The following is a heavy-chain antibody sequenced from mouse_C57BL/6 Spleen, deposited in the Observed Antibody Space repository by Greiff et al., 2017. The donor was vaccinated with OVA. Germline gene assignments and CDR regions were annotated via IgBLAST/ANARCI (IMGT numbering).Heavy chain of an antibody. CDR3: ASHTSFAY. J-gene: IGHJ3*01. CDR2: ISYDGSN. Sequence: EVKLVESGPGLVKPSQSLSLTCSVTGYSITSGYYWNWIRQFPGNKLEWMGYISYDGSNNYNPSLKNRISITRDTSKNQFFLKLNSVTTEDTATYYCASHTSFAYWGQGTLVTVSA. CDR1: GYSITSGYY. V-gene: IGHV3-6*01.